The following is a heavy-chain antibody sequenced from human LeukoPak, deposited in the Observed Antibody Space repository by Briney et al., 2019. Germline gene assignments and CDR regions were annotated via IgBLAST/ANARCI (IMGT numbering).Heavy chain of an antibody. CDR2: IYFSGGT. CDR3: ARDNDGETDY. D-gene: IGHD4-17*01. CDR1: GYSISSGCY. Sequence: PSETLSLTCTVSGYSISSGCYWGWIRQPPGKGLEWIGSIYFSGGTYYNASLKSRVTISVDTSKNQFSLKLSSVTAADTAVYYCARDNDGETDYWGQGTLVTVSS. V-gene: IGHV4-38-2*02. J-gene: IGHJ4*02.